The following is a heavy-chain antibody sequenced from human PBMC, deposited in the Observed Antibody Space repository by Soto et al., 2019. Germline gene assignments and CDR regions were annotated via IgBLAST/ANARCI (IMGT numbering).Heavy chain of an antibody. D-gene: IGHD6-13*01. J-gene: IGHJ1*01. CDR1: GFTFSSYA. CDR2: ISGSGSST. Sequence: EVQLLESGGGLVQPGGSLRLSCAASGFTFSSYAMSWVRQAPGKGLEWVSAISGSGSSTYYADSVKGRFTISRDNSKNTLYLQMNSLRADDTAVYYCAKDLYSSSWGYFQHWGQGTLVTVSS. CDR3: AKDLYSSSWGYFQH. V-gene: IGHV3-23*01.